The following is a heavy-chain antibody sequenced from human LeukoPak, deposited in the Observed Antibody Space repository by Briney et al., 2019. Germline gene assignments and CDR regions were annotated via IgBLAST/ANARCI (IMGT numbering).Heavy chain of an antibody. D-gene: IGHD4-11*01. Sequence: PSETLSLTCTVSDDSITMYYWTWIRQPPGKGLEWIGYVDHTGSTKFNPSLNGRVSISRDTSKNLFSLRLRSVTAADTAVYFCARGRVSSSTWYSTYYYYFYMDVWGKGTTVTVSS. CDR3: ARGRVSSSTWYSTYYYYFYMDV. CDR2: VDHTGST. J-gene: IGHJ6*03. CDR1: DDSITMYY. V-gene: IGHV4-59*01.